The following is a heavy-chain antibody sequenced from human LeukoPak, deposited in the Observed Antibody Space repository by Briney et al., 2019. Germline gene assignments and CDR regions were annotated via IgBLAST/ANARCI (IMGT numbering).Heavy chain of an antibody. J-gene: IGHJ4*02. CDR1: GFTVSSNY. D-gene: IGHD6-13*01. CDR3: AGGIAAAGIYFDY. Sequence: PGGSLRLSCAASGFTVSSNYMSWVRQAPGKGLEWVSSISSSSSYIYYADSVKGRFTISRDNAKNSLYLQMNSLRAEDTAVYYCAGGIAAAGIYFDYWGQGTLVTVSS. CDR2: ISSSSSYI. V-gene: IGHV3-21*01.